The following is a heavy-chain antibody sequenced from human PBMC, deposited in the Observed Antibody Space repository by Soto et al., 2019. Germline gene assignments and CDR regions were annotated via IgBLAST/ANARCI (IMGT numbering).Heavy chain of an antibody. J-gene: IGHJ5*02. CDR3: ARTDDYSNDERSLIPGGFDP. CDR2: ISYDGSNK. V-gene: IGHV3-30-3*01. CDR1: GFTFSSYA. D-gene: IGHD4-4*01. Sequence: QVQLVESGGGVVQPGRSLRLSCAASGFTFSSYAMHWVRQAPGKGLEWVAVISYDGSNKYYADSVKGRFTISRDNSKNTLYLQMNSLRAEDTAVYYCARTDDYSNDERSLIPGGFDPWGQGTLVTVSS.